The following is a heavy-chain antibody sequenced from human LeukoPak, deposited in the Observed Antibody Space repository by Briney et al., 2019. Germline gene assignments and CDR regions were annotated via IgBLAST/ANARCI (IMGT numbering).Heavy chain of an antibody. J-gene: IGHJ4*02. V-gene: IGHV3-21*01. Sequence: PGGSLRLSCAASGFTFSRYSMNWVRQAPGKGLEWVSKITSDSSHIYYADSVKGRVTISRDNARNSLYLQMNSLRVEDTAVYYCARVIYSSSSRALDYWGQGTLVTVSS. CDR2: ITSDSSHI. CDR1: GFTFSRYS. D-gene: IGHD6-6*01. CDR3: ARVIYSSSSRALDY.